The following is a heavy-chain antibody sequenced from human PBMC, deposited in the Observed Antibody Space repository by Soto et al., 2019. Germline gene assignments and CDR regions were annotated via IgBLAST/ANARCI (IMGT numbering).Heavy chain of an antibody. CDR3: AKEGGLSGSYYISSSYYFDY. D-gene: IGHD1-26*01. V-gene: IGHV3-30*18. Sequence: QVQLVESGGGVVQPGRSLRLSCAASGFTFSSYGMHWVRQAPGKGLEWVAIISYDGSNTYYADYVKGRFTISRDNSNNTLYLPMNSLRAENTSVYYCAKEGGLSGSYYISSSYYFDYWGQGTLVTVSS. CDR2: ISYDGSNT. J-gene: IGHJ4*02. CDR1: GFTFSSYG.